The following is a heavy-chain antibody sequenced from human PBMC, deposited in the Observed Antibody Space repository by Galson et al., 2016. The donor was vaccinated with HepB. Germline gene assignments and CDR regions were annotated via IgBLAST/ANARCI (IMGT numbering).Heavy chain of an antibody. Sequence: SLRLSCAASGFTFSNCYMSWIRQAPGKGLEWISYISGSGNTIYYADSVKGRFTISRDNAKNSLYLQMNSLRAADTTVYYRAGDSSGFRDAFDIWGQGTMVTVSA. J-gene: IGHJ3*02. CDR3: AGDSSGFRDAFDI. CDR1: GFTFSNCY. D-gene: IGHD3-22*01. CDR2: ISGSGNTI. V-gene: IGHV3-11*04.